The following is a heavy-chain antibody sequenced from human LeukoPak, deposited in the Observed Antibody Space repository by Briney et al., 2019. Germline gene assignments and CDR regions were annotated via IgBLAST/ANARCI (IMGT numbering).Heavy chain of an antibody. D-gene: IGHD6-13*01. CDR2: IKQDGSEK. J-gene: IGHJ4*02. CDR1: GFTFSSYW. CDR3: ARDRSSSWDDY. Sequence: GGSLRLSCAASGFTFSSYWMSWVRQAPGKGLEWVANIKQDGSEKYYVGSVKGRFTISRDNAKNSLYLQMNSLRAEDTAVYYCARDRSSSWDDYWGQGNLVTVSS. V-gene: IGHV3-7*01.